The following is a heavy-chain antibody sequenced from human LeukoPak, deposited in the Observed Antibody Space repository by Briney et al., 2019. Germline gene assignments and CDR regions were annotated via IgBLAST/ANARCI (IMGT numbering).Heavy chain of an antibody. J-gene: IGHJ5*02. CDR1: GGTFSSYA. CDR2: IIPIFGTA. D-gene: IGHD6-13*01. V-gene: IGHV1-69*13. CDR3: ASKGYSSSWINWFDP. Sequence: ASVKVSCKASGGTFSSYAISWVRQAPGQGLEWMGGIIPIFGTADYAQKFQGRVTITADESTSTAYMELSSLRSEDTAVYYCASKGYSSSWINWFDPWGQGTLVTVSS.